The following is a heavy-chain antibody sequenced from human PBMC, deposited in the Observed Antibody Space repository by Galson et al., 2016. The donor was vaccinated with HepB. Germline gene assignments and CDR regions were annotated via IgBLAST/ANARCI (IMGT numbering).Heavy chain of an antibody. J-gene: IGHJ3*02. CDR3: ACGHDSGMWAFDI. CDR2: IDPSDSYT. V-gene: IGHV5-10-1*01. D-gene: IGHD1-26*01. CDR1: GYSFTNYW. Sequence: SGAEVKKPGESLRISCKGSGYSFTNYWISWVRQMPGKGLEWMGRIDPSDSYTGYSPSFQGHVTISTDKSINTAYLQWSSLKASDTAIYYCACGHDSGMWAFDIWGQGTMVTVSS.